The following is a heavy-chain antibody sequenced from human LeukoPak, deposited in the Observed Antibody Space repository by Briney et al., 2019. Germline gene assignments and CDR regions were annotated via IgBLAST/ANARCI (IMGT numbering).Heavy chain of an antibody. Sequence: GGSLRLSCAASGFTFSSYEMNWVRQAPGKGLEWVSYISSSGSTIYYADSVKGRLAISRDNAKNSLYLQMNSLRAEDTAVYYCATIQYTTPYYYYYMDVWGKGTTVTVSS. D-gene: IGHD4-11*01. CDR1: GFTFSSYE. CDR2: ISSSGSTI. CDR3: ATIQYTTPYYYYYMDV. J-gene: IGHJ6*03. V-gene: IGHV3-48*03.